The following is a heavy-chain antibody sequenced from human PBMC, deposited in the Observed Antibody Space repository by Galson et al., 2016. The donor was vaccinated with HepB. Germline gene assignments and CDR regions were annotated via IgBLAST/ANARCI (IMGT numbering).Heavy chain of an antibody. Sequence: SETLSLTCTVSGGSISSSSYYWGWIRQPPGKGLEWIGTIYYSGSTYYNPSLKSRVTISVDTSKNQFSLKLSSVTAADTAVYYCAVHLRGGYGMDVWGQGTTVTVSS. CDR2: IYYSGST. J-gene: IGHJ6*02. CDR3: AVHLRGGYGMDV. CDR1: GGSISSSSYY. V-gene: IGHV4-39*01. D-gene: IGHD3-10*01.